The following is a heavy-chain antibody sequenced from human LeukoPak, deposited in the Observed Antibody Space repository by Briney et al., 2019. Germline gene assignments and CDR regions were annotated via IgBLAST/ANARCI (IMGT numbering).Heavy chain of an antibody. CDR3: TTERYTSRKDAFDI. CDR2: IKSKTDGGTT. J-gene: IGHJ3*02. CDR1: GFTFSNAW. V-gene: IGHV3-15*01. Sequence: GGSLRLSCAASGFTFSNAWKSWVRQAPGKGLEWVGRIKSKTDGGTTDYAAPVKGRFTISRDDSKNTLYLQMNSLKTEDTAVYYCTTERYTSRKDAFDIWGQGTVVTVSS. D-gene: IGHD3-9*01.